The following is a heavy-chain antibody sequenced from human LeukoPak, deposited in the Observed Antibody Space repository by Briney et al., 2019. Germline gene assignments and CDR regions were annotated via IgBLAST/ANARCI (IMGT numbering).Heavy chain of an antibody. J-gene: IGHJ3*02. CDR3: ARESYQLGAAAGTVAFDI. V-gene: IGHV1-2*02. Sequence: GASVKVSCKPSGYTFTDHYIHWVRQAPGQGLEWMGWINPNSGAGVTGGTNYAQKFQGRVTMTRDTSISTAYMELSRLRSDDTAVYYCARESYQLGAAAGTVAFDIWGQGTMVTVSS. CDR2: INPNSGAGVTGGT. D-gene: IGHD6-13*01. CDR1: GYTFTDHY.